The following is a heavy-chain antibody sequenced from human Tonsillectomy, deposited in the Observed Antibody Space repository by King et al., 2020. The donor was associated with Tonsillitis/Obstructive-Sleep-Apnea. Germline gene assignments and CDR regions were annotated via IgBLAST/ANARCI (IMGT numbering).Heavy chain of an antibody. V-gene: IGHV1-45*02. CDR1: GYTFTYRY. Sequence: QRVESGAEVKKTGSSVKVSCKASGYTFTYRYLHWVRQAPGQALEWMGWFTPFNGNTNYAQKSQDRVTITRDRSMSTAYMELSSLRSEDTAMYYCAFSKRCSNIACYTDMDVWGQGPTVTVSS. J-gene: IGHJ6*02. CDR3: AFSKRCSNIACYTDMDV. CDR2: FTPFNGNT. D-gene: IGHD2-2*02.